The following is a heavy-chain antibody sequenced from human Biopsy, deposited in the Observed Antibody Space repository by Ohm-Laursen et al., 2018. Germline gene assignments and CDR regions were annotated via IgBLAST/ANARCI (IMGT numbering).Heavy chain of an antibody. CDR2: LNPVSGNS. CDR3: GRAVRNQLLTDP. CDR1: GYTFTSYD. J-gene: IGHJ5*02. Sequence: ASVKVSCKSSGYTFTSYDITWVRQASGQGPEWIGWLNPVSGNSNFGQKFRGGVTVTSDTSISTAYMELSGLTSDDTATYYCGRAVRNQLLTDPWGQGTLVTVTS. V-gene: IGHV1-8*01. D-gene: IGHD1-7*01.